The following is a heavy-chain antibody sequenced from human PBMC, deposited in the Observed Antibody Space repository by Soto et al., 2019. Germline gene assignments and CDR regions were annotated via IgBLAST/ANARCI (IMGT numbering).Heavy chain of an antibody. CDR3: GRAPSFSCFDI. CDR1: GFAFRSTW. CDR2: MNQDGSDK. J-gene: IGHJ3*02. V-gene: IGHV3-7*01. Sequence: PGGSLRLSCAASGFAFRSTWMAGVRQAPGKGLEWVANMNQDGSDKYYVGSVQGRFTISRANADNALYLQMDSLRVEETAVYDLGRAPSFSCFDIWGQGTMVTVSS.